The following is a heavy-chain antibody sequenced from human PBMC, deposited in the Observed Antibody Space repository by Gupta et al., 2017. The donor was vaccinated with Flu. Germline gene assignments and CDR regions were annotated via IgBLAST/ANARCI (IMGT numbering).Heavy chain of an antibody. CDR3: TRDYDFWSGYDY. J-gene: IGHJ4*02. CDR2: IRSKAYGGTT. D-gene: IGHD3-3*01. Sequence: EVQLVESGGGLVQPGRSLRLSCTASGFTFGDYAMSWVRQAPGKGLEWVGFIRSKAYGGTTEYAASVKGRFTISRDDSKSIAYLQMNSLKTEDTAVYYCTRDYDFWSGYDYWGQGTLVTVSS. CDR1: GFTFGDYA. V-gene: IGHV3-49*04.